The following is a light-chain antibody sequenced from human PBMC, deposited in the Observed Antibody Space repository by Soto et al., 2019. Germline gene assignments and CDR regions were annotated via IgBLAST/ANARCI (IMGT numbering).Light chain of an antibody. V-gene: IGKV3-20*01. CDR1: QSVSSSY. CDR3: QHYGSSLYT. CDR2: GAS. J-gene: IGKJ2*01. Sequence: EIVLTQSPGTLSLSPGERATLSCRASQSVSSSYLAWYQQKPGQAPRLLIYGASSRATGIPDRFSGSGSGTDFTLTSSRLEPEDFAVYYCQHYGSSLYTFGQGTKLEIK.